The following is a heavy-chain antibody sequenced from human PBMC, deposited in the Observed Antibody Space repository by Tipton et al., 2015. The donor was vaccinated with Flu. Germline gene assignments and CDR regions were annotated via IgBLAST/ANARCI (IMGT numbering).Heavy chain of an antibody. CDR1: GGSISSSSFY. CDR2: MYYSGST. V-gene: IGHV4-39*07. CDR3: ARGHTAMVGSLYYYGMDV. D-gene: IGHD5-18*01. Sequence: TLSLTCTISGGSISSSSFYWGWIRQSPGKGLEWIGSMYYSGSTYYNPSLKSRVTISVDTSKNQFSLKLSSVTAADTAVYYCARGHTAMVGSLYYYGMDVWGQGTTVTVSS. J-gene: IGHJ6*02.